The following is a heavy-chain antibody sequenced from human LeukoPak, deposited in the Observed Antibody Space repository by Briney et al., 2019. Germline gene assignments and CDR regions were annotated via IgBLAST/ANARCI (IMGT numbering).Heavy chain of an antibody. J-gene: IGHJ3*02. CDR1: GFTVSSNY. D-gene: IGHD2-21*01. CDR2: IYSGGST. V-gene: IGHV3-53*01. Sequence: GGSLRLSCAASGFTVSSNYMSWVRQAPGKGLEWVSVIYSGGSTYYADSVKGRFTISRDNSKNTLYLQMTSLRAEDTAVYYCARDCGGDCYYAFDIWGQGTMVTVSS. CDR3: ARDCGGDCYYAFDI.